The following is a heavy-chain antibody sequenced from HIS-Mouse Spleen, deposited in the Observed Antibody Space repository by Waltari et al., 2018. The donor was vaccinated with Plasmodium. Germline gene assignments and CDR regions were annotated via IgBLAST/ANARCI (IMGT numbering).Heavy chain of an antibody. V-gene: IGHV4-34*01. CDR1: GGSFSGYL. D-gene: IGHD7-27*01. CDR2: INHSGST. J-gene: IGHJ3*02. Sequence: QVQLQQWGAGLLKPSETLSLTCAVYGGSFSGYLWSWIRQPPGKGLEWIGEINHSGSTNYNPSLKSRVTISVDTSKNQFSLKLSSVTAADTAVYYCARGQLGIDAFDIWGQGTMVTVSS. CDR3: ARGQLGIDAFDI.